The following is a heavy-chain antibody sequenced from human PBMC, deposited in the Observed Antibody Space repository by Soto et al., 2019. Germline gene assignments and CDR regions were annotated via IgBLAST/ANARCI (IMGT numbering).Heavy chain of an antibody. V-gene: IGHV4-34*01. CDR2: INHSGST. J-gene: IGHJ6*03. Sequence: SETLSLTCVVYGESFSGYYWSWIRQPPGKGLEWIGEINHSGSTNYNPSLKSRVTISVDTSKNQFSLKLSPVTAADTAVYYCARTGPTYYRNAGGKGPRATVS. CDR3: ARTGPTYYRNA. CDR1: GESFSGYY. D-gene: IGHD1-1*01.